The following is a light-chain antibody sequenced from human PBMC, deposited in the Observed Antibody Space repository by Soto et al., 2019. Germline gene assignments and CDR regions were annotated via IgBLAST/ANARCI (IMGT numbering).Light chain of an antibody. CDR3: ETWDSNSRI. CDR1: SGHSSYI. V-gene: IGLV4-60*03. CDR2: VEPSGNY. J-gene: IGLJ2*01. Sequence: QPVLTQSSSASASLGSSVKFTCTLSSGHSSYIIAWHQQQPGKATRYLMKVEPSGNYNKGSGAPDRFSGSSSGADRYLTISNLQSEDEADYYCETWDSNSRIFGGGTKLTVL.